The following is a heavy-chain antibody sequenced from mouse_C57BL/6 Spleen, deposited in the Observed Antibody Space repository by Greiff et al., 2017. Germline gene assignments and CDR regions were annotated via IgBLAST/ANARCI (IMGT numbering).Heavy chain of an antibody. V-gene: IGHV1-55*01. D-gene: IGHD3-2*02. CDR2: IYPGSGST. CDR1: GYTFTSYW. Sequence: QVQLQQPGAELVKPGASVKMSCKASGYTFTSYWITWVKQRPGQGLEWIGDIYPGSGSTNYNEKFKSKATLTVDTSSSTAYMQLSSLTSEDSAVYYCARCGQLRLHPWFAYWGQGTLVTVSA. J-gene: IGHJ3*01. CDR3: ARCGQLRLHPWFAY.